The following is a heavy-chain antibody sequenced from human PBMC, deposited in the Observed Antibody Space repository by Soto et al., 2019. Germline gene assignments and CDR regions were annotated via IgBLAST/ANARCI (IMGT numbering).Heavy chain of an antibody. V-gene: IGHV3-30*18. D-gene: IGHD4-17*01. J-gene: IGHJ6*02. CDR3: AKGGDYSYYYYGMDV. CDR2: ISYDGSNK. Sequence: GGSLRLSCAASGFTFSSYGMHWVRQAPGKGLEWVAVISYDGSNKYYADSVKGRFTISRDNSKNTLYLQMNSLRAEDTAVYYCAKGGDYSYYYYGMDVWGQGTTVTVSS. CDR1: GFTFSSYG.